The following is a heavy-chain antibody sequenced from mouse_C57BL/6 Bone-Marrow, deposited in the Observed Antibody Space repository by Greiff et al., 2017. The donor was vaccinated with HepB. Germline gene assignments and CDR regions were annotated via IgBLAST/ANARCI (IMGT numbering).Heavy chain of an antibody. J-gene: IGHJ3*01. CDR2: ISYDGSN. CDR3: ARGAAVVAKGFAY. V-gene: IGHV3-6*01. CDR1: GNSITSGYY. Sequence: ESGPGLVKPSQSLSLTCSVTGNSITSGYYWNWIRQFPGNKLEWMGYISYDGSNNYNPSLKNRISITRDTSKNQSFLKLNSVTTEDTATYDCARGAAVVAKGFAYWGQGTLVTVSA. D-gene: IGHD1-1*01.